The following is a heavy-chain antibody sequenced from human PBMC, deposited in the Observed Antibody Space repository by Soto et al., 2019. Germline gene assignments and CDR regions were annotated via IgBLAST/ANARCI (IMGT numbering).Heavy chain of an antibody. CDR2: INPNSGGT. D-gene: IGHD2-15*01. V-gene: IGHV1-2*04. Sequence: GASVKVSCKASGYTFTGYYMHWVRQAPGQGLEWMGWINPNSGGTNYAQKFQGWVTMTRDTSISTAYMELSRLRSDDTAVYYCARAVCPGSVLSRGGSCYAFDYWGQGTLVTVSS. CDR1: GYTFTGYY. J-gene: IGHJ4*02. CDR3: ARAVCPGSVLSRGGSCYAFDY.